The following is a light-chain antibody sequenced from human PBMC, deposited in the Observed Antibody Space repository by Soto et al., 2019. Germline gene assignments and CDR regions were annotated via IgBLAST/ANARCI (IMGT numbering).Light chain of an antibody. CDR2: GAS. CDR1: QSVSSSY. J-gene: IGKJ1*01. V-gene: IGKV3-20*01. Sequence: EIVLTQSPGTLSLSPGERATLSCRASQSVSSSYLAWYQQKPGQAPRLLIYGASSRATDIPDRFSGSGSGTDFTLTISRLEPEDFAVYYCQQYGSSLTWTFGQGTKV. CDR3: QQYGSSLTWT.